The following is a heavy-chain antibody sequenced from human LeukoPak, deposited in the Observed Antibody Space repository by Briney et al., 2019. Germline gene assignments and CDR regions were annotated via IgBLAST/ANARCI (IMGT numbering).Heavy chain of an antibody. V-gene: IGHV1-69*13. CDR2: IIPIFGTA. CDR1: GYTFTSYG. J-gene: IGHJ6*03. D-gene: IGHD6-13*01. Sequence: GASVKVSCKASGYTFTSYGISWVRQAPGRGLEWMGGIIPIFGTANYAQKFQGRVTITADESTSTAYMELSSLRSEDTAVYYCARGGRVAAAGGPGYYYMDVWGKGTTVTVSS. CDR3: ARGGRVAAAGGPGYYYMDV.